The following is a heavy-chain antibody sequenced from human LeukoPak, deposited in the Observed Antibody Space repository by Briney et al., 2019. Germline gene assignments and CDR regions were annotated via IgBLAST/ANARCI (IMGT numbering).Heavy chain of an antibody. Sequence: PGRSLRLSCAASGFTFDDYAMHWVRQAPGKGLEWVSGISWNSGSIGYADSEKGRFTISRDNAKNSLYLQMNSLRAEDTALYYCAKDMSYSSSCCWFDPWGQGTLVTVSS. CDR1: GFTFDDYA. V-gene: IGHV3-9*01. D-gene: IGHD6-13*01. CDR3: AKDMSYSSSCCWFDP. J-gene: IGHJ5*02. CDR2: ISWNSGSI.